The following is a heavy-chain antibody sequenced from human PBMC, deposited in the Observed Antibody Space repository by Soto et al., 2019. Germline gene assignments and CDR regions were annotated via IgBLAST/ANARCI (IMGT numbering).Heavy chain of an antibody. Sequence: DVQLVESGGGLVQPGGSLRLSCAASGFSFNSCNMNWVRQAPGRGLECVSFITSTSDVIRYADSVKGRFTISRDNVKKILYLQMSSLGAEDTAVYYCARGLDSSWFFLWGQGTLVTVSS. CDR2: ITSTSDVI. D-gene: IGHD6-13*01. CDR1: GFSFNSCN. V-gene: IGHV3-48*01. CDR3: ARGLDSSWFFL. J-gene: IGHJ4*02.